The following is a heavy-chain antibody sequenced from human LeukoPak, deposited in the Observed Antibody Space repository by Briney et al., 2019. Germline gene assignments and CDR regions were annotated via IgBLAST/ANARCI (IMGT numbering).Heavy chain of an antibody. CDR2: ISGSGGST. J-gene: IGHJ4*02. V-gene: IGHV3-23*01. D-gene: IGHD3-22*01. CDR1: GFTFRNYA. Sequence: GGSLRLSCAASGFTFRNYAMSRVRQAPGKGLEWVSAISGSGGSTYYADSVKGRFTISRDNSKNTLYLQMNSLRAEDTAVYYCALTSNYYDSSGYDYWGQGTLVTVSS. CDR3: ALTSNYYDSSGYDY.